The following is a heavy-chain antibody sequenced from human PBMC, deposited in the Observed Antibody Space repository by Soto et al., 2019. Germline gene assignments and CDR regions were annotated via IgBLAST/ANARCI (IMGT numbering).Heavy chain of an antibody. Sequence: GGSLRLSCAASGFTFSTFNMNWVRQAPGKGLEWVSSITNSAYTSYADSVKGRFTISRDNAKNSLYLQMNSLRAEDTDVYYCGLYDALFFDFWGQGALVTVSS. D-gene: IGHD2-8*01. J-gene: IGHJ4*02. V-gene: IGHV3-21*01. CDR1: GFTFSTFN. CDR2: ITNSAYT. CDR3: GLYDALFFDF.